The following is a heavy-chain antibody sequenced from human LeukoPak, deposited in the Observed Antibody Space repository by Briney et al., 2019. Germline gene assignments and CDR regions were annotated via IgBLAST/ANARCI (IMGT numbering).Heavy chain of an antibody. V-gene: IGHV4-4*07. D-gene: IGHD6-13*01. J-gene: IGHJ4*02. CDR3: ARDFRYSSSWYFDY. CDR2: IYTSGST. Sequence: SETLSLTCTVSGGSISSYYWSWIRQPAGKGLEWIGRIYTSGSTNYNPSLKSRVTMSVDTSKNQFSLKLSSATAADTAVYYCARDFRYSSSWYFDYWGQGTLVTVSS. CDR1: GGSISSYY.